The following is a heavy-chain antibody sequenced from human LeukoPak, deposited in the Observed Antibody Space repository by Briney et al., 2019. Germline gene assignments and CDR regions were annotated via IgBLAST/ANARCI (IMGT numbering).Heavy chain of an antibody. CDR3: ARDVDPQY. Sequence: SETLSLTCTVSGGSIDNYYWTWIRQRPGKGLEWIGFVYYGGVTKYNPSLMSRVTISVDTSKNQFSLKVKSVTAADTAVYYCARDVDPQYWGQGILVTVSS. V-gene: IGHV4-59*01. D-gene: IGHD5-12*01. CDR1: GGSIDNYY. CDR2: VYYGGVT. J-gene: IGHJ4*02.